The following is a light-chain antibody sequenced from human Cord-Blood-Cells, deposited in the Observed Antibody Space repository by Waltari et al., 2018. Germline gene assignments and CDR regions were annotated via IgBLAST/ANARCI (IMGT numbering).Light chain of an antibody. CDR3: CSYAGSYTLV. CDR1: SSDVGGYNI. V-gene: IGLV2-11*01. CDR2: NGS. Sequence: SPLLQPPSLSGSPGQSVPISCTGTSSDVGGYNIVSCYQQHPGKAPKLMVYNGSKRPAGVPDRFSGSKSGNTASLTISGLQAEDEADYYCCSYAGSYTLVFGGGTKLTVL. J-gene: IGLJ3*02.